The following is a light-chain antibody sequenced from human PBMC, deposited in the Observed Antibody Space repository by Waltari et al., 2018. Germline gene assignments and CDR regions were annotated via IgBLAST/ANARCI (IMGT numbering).Light chain of an antibody. CDR2: VVS. J-gene: IGLJ2*01. V-gene: IGLV2-14*03. Sequence: QSALTQPASVSGSPGQSITISCTGTSSDVGGYNYVSWYQQHPGKAPKLMIYVVSNRPSWVSNRFSGSTSGNTAALTISGLQAEDEADYYCSSYTSSSTPVVFGGGTKLTVL. CDR1: SSDVGGYNY. CDR3: SSYTSSSTPVV.